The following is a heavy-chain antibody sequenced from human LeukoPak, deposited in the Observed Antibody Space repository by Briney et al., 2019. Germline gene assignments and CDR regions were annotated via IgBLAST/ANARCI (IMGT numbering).Heavy chain of an antibody. CDR3: VRLSWELGDGGVT. V-gene: IGHV3-7*01. CDR1: GFSFSRYW. D-gene: IGHD1-26*01. CDR2: IKEDGSEK. Sequence: GGSLRLSCAASGFSFSRYWMRWVRQAPGKGLEWVANIKEDGSEKQYVDSVKGRFTISRDNAKNTLYLQMNSLRAEDTAVYYCVRLSWELGDGGVTWGQGTLVTVSS. J-gene: IGHJ5*02.